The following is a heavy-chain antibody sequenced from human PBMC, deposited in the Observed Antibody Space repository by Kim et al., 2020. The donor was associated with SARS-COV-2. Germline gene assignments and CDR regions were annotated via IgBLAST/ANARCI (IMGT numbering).Heavy chain of an antibody. J-gene: IGHJ4*02. CDR3: ARGAGVWGSYRYTDFDY. Sequence: SETLSLTCAVYGGSFSGYYWSWIRQPPGKGLEWIGEINHSGSTNYNPSLKSRVTISVDTSKNQFSLKLSSVTAADTAVYYCARGAGVWGSYRYTDFDYWGQGTLVTVSS. D-gene: IGHD3-16*02. CDR2: INHSGST. V-gene: IGHV4-34*01. CDR1: GGSFSGYY.